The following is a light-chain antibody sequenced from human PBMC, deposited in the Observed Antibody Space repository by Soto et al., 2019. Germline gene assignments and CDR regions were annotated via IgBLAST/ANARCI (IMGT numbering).Light chain of an antibody. V-gene: IGKV3D-15*01. Sequence: EIVMTQSPASLSVSPGERATLSCRASQSVGTNLAWYQKKPGQGPRLLMYCAYTRAIGIPARFSGSGYGTEFTLTITSLQDEDFAVYYCQQYQSWISFGGGTKVEI. CDR1: QSVGTN. CDR2: CAY. J-gene: IGKJ4*01. CDR3: QQYQSWIS.